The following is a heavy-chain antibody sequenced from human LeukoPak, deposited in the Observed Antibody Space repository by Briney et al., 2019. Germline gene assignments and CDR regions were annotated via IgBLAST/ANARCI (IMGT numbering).Heavy chain of an antibody. CDR2: IIPIFGTA. V-gene: IGHV1-69*13. D-gene: IGHD1-26*01. J-gene: IGHJ4*02. Sequence: SVKVSCKASGYTFTSYGISWVRQAPGQGLEWMGGIIPIFGTANYAQKFQGRVTITADESTSTAYMELSSLRSEDTAVYYCARVGQLPTEGGYYFDYWGQGTLVTVSS. CDR3: ARVGQLPTEGGYYFDY. CDR1: GYTFTSYG.